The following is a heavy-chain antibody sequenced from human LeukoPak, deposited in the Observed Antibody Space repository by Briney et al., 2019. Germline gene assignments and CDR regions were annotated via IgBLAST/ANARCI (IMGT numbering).Heavy chain of an antibody. V-gene: IGHV4-4*02. CDR3: ARDSIVVVPAAPRNAFDI. D-gene: IGHD2-2*01. CDR1: GGSISSTNW. CDR2: IYQGGGT. Sequence: SGTLSLTCTVSGGSISSTNWWSWVRQSPGKGLECIGQIYQGGGTTYNPSLKSRATISIDKSKNQFSLSLTSVTAADTAVYYCARDSIVVVPAAPRNAFDIWGQGTMVTVSS. J-gene: IGHJ3*02.